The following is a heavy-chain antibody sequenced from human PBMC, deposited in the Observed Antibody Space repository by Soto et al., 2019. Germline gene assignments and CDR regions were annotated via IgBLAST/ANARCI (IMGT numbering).Heavy chain of an antibody. J-gene: IGHJ4*02. V-gene: IGHV4-31*03. Sequence: QVQLQESGPGLVKPSQTLSLTCTVSGGSISSGGYYWSWIRQHPGKGLEWIGYIYYSGSTYYNPSLKRRLTISVATSKNQFSLKLSSVTAADTAVYYCARWSERGDPKYYFDYWGQGTLVTVSS. CDR2: IYYSGST. D-gene: IGHD3-3*01. CDR3: ARWSERGDPKYYFDY. CDR1: GGSISSGGYY.